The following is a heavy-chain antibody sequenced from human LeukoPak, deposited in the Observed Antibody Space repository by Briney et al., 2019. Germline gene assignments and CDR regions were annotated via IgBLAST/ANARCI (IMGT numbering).Heavy chain of an antibody. D-gene: IGHD3-22*01. Sequence: GGSLRLSCAASGFTVSSNYMNWVRQAPGKGLEWVSVIYSGGGTYYSDSVKGRFTISRHNPKNTLYLQMNSLSPEDTAVYYCARASYYYDDSGYYYDYWGQGTRVTVSS. CDR3: ARASYYYDDSGYYYDY. CDR1: GFTVSSNY. J-gene: IGHJ4*02. CDR2: IYSGGGT. V-gene: IGHV3-53*04.